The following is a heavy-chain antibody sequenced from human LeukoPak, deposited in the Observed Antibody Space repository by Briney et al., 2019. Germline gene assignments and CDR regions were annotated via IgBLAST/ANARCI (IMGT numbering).Heavy chain of an antibody. Sequence: PSETLSLTCTVSGGSISSGSYYWSWIRQPAGKGLEWIGRIYTSGSTNYNPSLKSRVTISVDTSKNQFSLKLNSVTAADTAVYYCARVAGDGYYSFSGYFDYWGQGTLVTVPS. D-gene: IGHD3-22*01. CDR3: ARVAGDGYYSFSGYFDY. V-gene: IGHV4-61*02. CDR2: IYTSGST. J-gene: IGHJ4*02. CDR1: GGSISSGSYY.